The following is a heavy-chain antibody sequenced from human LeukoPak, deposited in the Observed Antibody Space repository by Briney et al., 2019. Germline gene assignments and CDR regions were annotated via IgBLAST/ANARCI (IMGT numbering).Heavy chain of an antibody. CDR3: ARAGYGDSDFDY. CDR2: IYHSGNT. Sequence: SETLSLTCTVSGYSISTSYDWGWIRQPPGKGLEWIGSIYHSGNTYYNSSLKSRVTISVDTSKNQFSLKLNSVTAADTAVYYCARAGYGDSDFDYWGQGTLVTVSS. CDR1: GYSISTSYD. D-gene: IGHD4-17*01. V-gene: IGHV4-38-2*02. J-gene: IGHJ4*02.